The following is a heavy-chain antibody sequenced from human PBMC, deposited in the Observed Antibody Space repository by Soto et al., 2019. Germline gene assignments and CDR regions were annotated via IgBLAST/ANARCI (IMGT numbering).Heavy chain of an antibody. Sequence: PSETLSLTCAVYGGSFSGYYWSWIRQPPGKGLEWIGEINHSGSTNYNPSLKSRVTISVDTSKNQFSLKLSSVTAADTAVYYCARGLAARNKFDYWGQGTLVTVSS. CDR1: GGSFSGYY. V-gene: IGHV4-34*01. CDR3: ARGLAARNKFDY. CDR2: INHSGST. D-gene: IGHD6-13*01. J-gene: IGHJ4*02.